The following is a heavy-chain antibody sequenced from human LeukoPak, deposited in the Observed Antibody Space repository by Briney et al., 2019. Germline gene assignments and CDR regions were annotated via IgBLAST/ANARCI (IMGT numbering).Heavy chain of an antibody. V-gene: IGHV1-69*04. CDR1: GGTFSSYA. D-gene: IGHD3-10*01. CDR3: HVLLWFGESYGFDY. Sequence: SVKVSCKASGGTFSSYAISWVRQAPGQGLEWMGRTIPILGIANYAQKFQGRVTITADKSTSTAYMELSSLRSEDTAVYYCHVLLWFGESYGFDYWGQGTLVTVSS. J-gene: IGHJ4*02. CDR2: TIPILGIA.